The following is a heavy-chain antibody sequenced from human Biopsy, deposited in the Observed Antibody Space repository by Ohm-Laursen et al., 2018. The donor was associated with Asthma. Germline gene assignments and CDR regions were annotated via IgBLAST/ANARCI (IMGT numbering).Heavy chain of an antibody. CDR2: IKPDGRGA. CDR3: ARKIAARGGMGV. Sequence: SLRLSCAASGFSFANYAMGWARQAPGKGLEWVSTIKPDGRGADYPSPAKGRFTISRDNSKNTLYLQMNSLRAEDTAVYYCARKIAARGGMGVWGQGTTVTVSS. CDR1: GFSFANYA. V-gene: IGHV3-23*01. J-gene: IGHJ6*02. D-gene: IGHD6-6*01.